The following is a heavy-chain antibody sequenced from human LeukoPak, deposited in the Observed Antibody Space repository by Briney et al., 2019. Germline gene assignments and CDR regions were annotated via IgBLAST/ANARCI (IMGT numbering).Heavy chain of an antibody. V-gene: IGHV3-73*01. CDR3: TPRIAAAGTIDP. CDR2: IRSKANSYAT. Sequence: GGSLRLSCAASGFTFSGSAMHWVRQASGKGLEWVGRIRSKANSYATAYAASVKGRFTISRDDSKNTAYLQMNSLKTEDTAVYYCTPRIAAAGTIDPWGQGTLVTVSS. J-gene: IGHJ5*02. D-gene: IGHD6-13*01. CDR1: GFTFSGSA.